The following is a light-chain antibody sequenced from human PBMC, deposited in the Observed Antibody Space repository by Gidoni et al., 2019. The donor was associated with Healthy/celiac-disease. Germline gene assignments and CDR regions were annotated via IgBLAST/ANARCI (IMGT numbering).Light chain of an antibody. CDR3: QQYGSSLVT. J-gene: IGKJ1*01. CDR2: GAS. CDR1: QSVSSSY. V-gene: IGKV3-20*01. Sequence: EIVLTQSPGTLSVSPGERATLSCRASQSVSSSYLAWYQQKPGQAPRLLIYGASSRATGIPDRFSGSGSGTDFTLTISRLEPEDFAVYYCQQYGSSLVTFXQXTKVEIK.